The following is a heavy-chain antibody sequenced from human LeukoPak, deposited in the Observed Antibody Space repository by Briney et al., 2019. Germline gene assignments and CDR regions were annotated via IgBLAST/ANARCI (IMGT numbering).Heavy chain of an antibody. J-gene: IGHJ4*02. CDR2: ISGIGGST. V-gene: IGHV3-23*01. CDR3: AKRGVVIRVIIVGFHKEAYYFDS. D-gene: IGHD3-3*01. Sequence: VGSLRLSRAVSGITVSNYGMSWVRDAPGKGLEWVAGISGIGGSTHYADSAKGRFTISRDNTRNTLCLHMSTLRPQDTPVYFCAKRGVVIRVIIVGFHKEAYYFDSWGQGALVTVSS. CDR1: GITVSNYG.